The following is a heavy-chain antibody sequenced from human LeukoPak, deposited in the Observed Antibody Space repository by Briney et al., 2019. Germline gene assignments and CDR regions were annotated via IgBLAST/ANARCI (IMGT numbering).Heavy chain of an antibody. CDR3: AKVPATKSFDS. Sequence: GGSLRLSFAASGFTFSSSAVSWVRQAPGRGLEWVSAISGSGENSHYADSVRGRFTISRDNSKDTLYLQMNSLRVEDTAVYYCAKVPATKSFDSWGQGTLVTVSS. CDR1: GFTFSSSA. CDR2: ISGSGENS. D-gene: IGHD1-7*01. V-gene: IGHV3-23*01. J-gene: IGHJ4*02.